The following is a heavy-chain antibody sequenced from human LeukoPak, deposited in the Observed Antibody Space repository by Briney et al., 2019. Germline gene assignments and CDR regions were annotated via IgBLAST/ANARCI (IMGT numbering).Heavy chain of an antibody. D-gene: IGHD3-16*01. V-gene: IGHV3-15*01. CDR2: IINKADGGTT. Sequence: GGSLRLSCATSGFTFSNAWMSWARQAPGKGLEWVGRIINKADGGTTDYTVPVKGRFTISRDDAKNTLYLQMDSLISEDTAIYYCVWHYFDYWGQGALVTVSS. J-gene: IGHJ4*02. CDR1: GFTFSNAW. CDR3: VWHYFDY.